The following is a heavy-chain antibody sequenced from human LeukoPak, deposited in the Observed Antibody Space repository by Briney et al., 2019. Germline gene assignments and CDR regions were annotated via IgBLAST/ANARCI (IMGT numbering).Heavy chain of an antibody. Sequence: SETLSLTCTVSGYSISSGFYWGWIRQPPGEGLEWIGSIYHSGNTYYNPSLKSRVTISVDTSKNQFSLKLSSVTAADTAVYYCARDKAAAGTGLYWFDPWGQGTLVTVSS. D-gene: IGHD6-13*01. CDR3: ARDKAAAGTGLYWFDP. V-gene: IGHV4-38-2*02. CDR1: GYSISSGFY. CDR2: IYHSGNT. J-gene: IGHJ5*02.